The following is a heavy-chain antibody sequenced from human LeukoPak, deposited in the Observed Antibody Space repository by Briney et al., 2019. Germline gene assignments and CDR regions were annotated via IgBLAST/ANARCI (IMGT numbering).Heavy chain of an antibody. CDR2: IIPMFGTA. D-gene: IGHD2-2*01. V-gene: IGHV1-69*13. CDR1: GGTFGTYA. CDR3: AREPTRYCSSTSCFADY. J-gene: IGHJ4*02. Sequence: SVKVSFKASGGTFGTYAISWVRQAPGQGPEWMGGIIPMFGTANYAQKFQGRVTTTADESTGTAYMELSSLRTDDTAVYYCAREPTRYCSSTSCFADYWGQGTLVTVSS.